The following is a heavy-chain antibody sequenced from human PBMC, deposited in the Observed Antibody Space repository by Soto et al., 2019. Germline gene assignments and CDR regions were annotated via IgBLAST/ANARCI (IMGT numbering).Heavy chain of an antibody. V-gene: IGHV2-5*01. Sequence: VSGPTLVNPTQTLTLTCTFSGFSLSTSGVGVGWIRQPPGKALEWLALIYWNDDKRYSPSLKSRLTITKDTSKNQVVLTMTNMDPVDTATYYCAHSRMRRDYDFWSGPWIWGWFDPWGQGTLVTVSS. CDR1: GFSLSTSGVG. CDR2: IYWNDDK. CDR3: AHSRMRRDYDFWSGPWIWGWFDP. J-gene: IGHJ5*02. D-gene: IGHD3-3*01.